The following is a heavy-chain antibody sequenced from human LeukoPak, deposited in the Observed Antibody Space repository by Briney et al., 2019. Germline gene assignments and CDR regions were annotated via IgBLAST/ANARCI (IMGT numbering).Heavy chain of an antibody. Sequence: GGSLRLSCAASGFTVSSTYMSWVPQAPGKGLEWVSVIYSGGSTYYADSVKGRFTISRDNSKNTLYLQMDSLGAEDTAVYYCVREGVFSGLRKVEDYWDQGTLVTVSS. CDR2: IYSGGST. V-gene: IGHV3-66*01. J-gene: IGHJ4*02. CDR3: VREGVFSGLRKVEDY. D-gene: IGHD4-17*01. CDR1: GFTVSSTY.